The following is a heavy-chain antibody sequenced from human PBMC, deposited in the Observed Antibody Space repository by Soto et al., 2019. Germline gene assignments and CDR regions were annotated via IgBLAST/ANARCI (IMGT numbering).Heavy chain of an antibody. CDR2: INSGSSTI. CDR3: ASVEYDDFWSGSISYSYYLDD. Sequence: EVQVVESGGGLVQPGGSLRLSCAASGCTFSSYSMNWVRQAPGKGLEWVSYINSGSSTIYYADSVKGRFTISRDNAKNSVFVQVNSVRSEDTAVYYCASVEYDDFWSGSISYSYYLDDCVRWTTVTASS. J-gene: IGHJ6*03. V-gene: IGHV3-48*01. CDR1: GCTFSSYS. D-gene: IGHD3-3*01.